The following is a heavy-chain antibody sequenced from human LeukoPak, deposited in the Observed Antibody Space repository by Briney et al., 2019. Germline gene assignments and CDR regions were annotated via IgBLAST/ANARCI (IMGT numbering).Heavy chain of an antibody. D-gene: IGHD2-8*01. Sequence: GGSLRLSCSASGFTFSRHAMHWVRQAPGKGLEWVSLIRDSGETFYADSVKGRFTISRDNSKNTLYLQMNSLRAEDTAVYYCVNGWEDFDYWGQGTLVTVSS. CDR3: VNGWEDFDY. J-gene: IGHJ4*02. V-gene: IGHV3-30*01. CDR2: IRDSGET. CDR1: GFTFSRHA.